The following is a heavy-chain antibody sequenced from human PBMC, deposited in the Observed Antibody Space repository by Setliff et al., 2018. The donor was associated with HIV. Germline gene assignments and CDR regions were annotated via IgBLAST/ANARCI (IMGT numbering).Heavy chain of an antibody. CDR1: GYTFTSYD. J-gene: IGHJ6*03. CDR3: ARGGRRSYYYYFHIDV. V-gene: IGHV1-8*01. Sequence: ASVKVSCKASGYTFTSYDISWVRQATGQGLEWMGWMNPDSGRTGYAQKFQGRVTMTWSTSTSTAYMEVRSLRSEDTAVYYCARGGRRSYYYYFHIDVWGKGTTVTVSS. CDR2: MNPDSGRT.